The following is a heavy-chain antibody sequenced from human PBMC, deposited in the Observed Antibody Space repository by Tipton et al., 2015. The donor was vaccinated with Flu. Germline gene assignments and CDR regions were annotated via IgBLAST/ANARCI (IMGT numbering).Heavy chain of an antibody. J-gene: IGHJ4*02. Sequence: TLSLTCAVYGGSCSDCYWGWIRQPPGKGLEWIGEINYSGKTKFSPSLKSRVTIAVDTSKNQLSLKLTSVTAADTAVYYCARGPRDETEYQYFDYWGQGNLVTVSS. V-gene: IGHV4-34*01. D-gene: IGHD2-2*01. CDR1: GGSCSDCY. CDR3: ARGPRDETEYQYFDY. CDR2: INYSGKT.